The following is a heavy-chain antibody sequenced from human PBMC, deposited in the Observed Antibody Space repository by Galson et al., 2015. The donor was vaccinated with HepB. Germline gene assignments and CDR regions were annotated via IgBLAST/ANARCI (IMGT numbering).Heavy chain of an antibody. J-gene: IGHJ4*02. CDR2: ISTDSSTI. CDR1: GFTFSSYT. Sequence: SLRLSCAASGFTFSSYTMNWVRQAPGKGLEWLSYISTDSSTIYYADSVKGRFTISRDNSKDTLYLQMNSLRTEDTAVYYCCSSRRTGPRGRHLDYWGQGTLVTVSS. D-gene: IGHD2-15*01. CDR3: CSSRRTGPRGRHLDY. V-gene: IGHV3-48*01.